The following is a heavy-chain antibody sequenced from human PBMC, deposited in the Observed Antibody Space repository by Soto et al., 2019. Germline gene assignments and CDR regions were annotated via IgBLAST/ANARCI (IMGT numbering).Heavy chain of an antibody. CDR2: ISGSGGST. CDR3: AKADGYSYGYGVYFDY. V-gene: IGHV3-23*01. J-gene: IGHJ4*02. Sequence: GGSLRLSCAASGFTFSSYAMSWVRQAPGKGLEWVSAISGSGGSTYYADSVKGRFTISRDNSKNTLYLQMNSLRAEDTAVYYCAKADGYSYGYGVYFDYWGQGTLVTVSS. CDR1: GFTFSSYA. D-gene: IGHD5-18*01.